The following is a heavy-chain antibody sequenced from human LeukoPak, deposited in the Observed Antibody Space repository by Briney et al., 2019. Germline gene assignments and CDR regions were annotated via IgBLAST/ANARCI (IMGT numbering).Heavy chain of an antibody. D-gene: IGHD3-10*01. Sequence: GGSLRLSCSASGFIISDYAMHWVRQAPGKGLEYVSAISANGGSTYYADSVKGRFTISRDNSKKTLYLQMNSLRAEDTAVYYCAKDLDYGSGSYHFDYWGQGTLVTVSS. J-gene: IGHJ4*02. CDR3: AKDLDYGSGSYHFDY. CDR2: ISANGGST. CDR1: GFIISDYA. V-gene: IGHV3-64*04.